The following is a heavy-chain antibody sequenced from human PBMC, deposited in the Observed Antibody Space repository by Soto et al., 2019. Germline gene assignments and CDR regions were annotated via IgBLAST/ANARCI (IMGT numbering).Heavy chain of an antibody. CDR2: LSGSSSHI. J-gene: IGHJ5*01. CDR3: ARTNDYGGYSDS. Sequence: EVQLVESGGGLVKPGGSLRLSCAASGFTFSTHSMYWVRQAPGKGLEWVSSLSGSSSHIYYADSVKGRFTISRDNARNSLYLQMNSLRDEDTAVYYCARTNDYGGYSDSWGQGTLVTVSS. V-gene: IGHV3-21*01. CDR1: GFTFSTHS. D-gene: IGHD4-17*01.